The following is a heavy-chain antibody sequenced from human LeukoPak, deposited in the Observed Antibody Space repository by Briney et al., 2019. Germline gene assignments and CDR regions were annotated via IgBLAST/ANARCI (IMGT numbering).Heavy chain of an antibody. D-gene: IGHD3-9*01. V-gene: IGHV3-7*01. Sequence: GGSLRLSCVASGFTFRTYWMSWVRQAPGKGLEWVANMNEDGSEKYYVDSVKGRFTISRDSAKNSLNLEMNYLRVEDTAVYYCARGDILTGTIDYWGQGTLVTVSS. CDR3: ARGDILTGTIDY. J-gene: IGHJ4*02. CDR2: MNEDGSEK. CDR1: GFTFRTYW.